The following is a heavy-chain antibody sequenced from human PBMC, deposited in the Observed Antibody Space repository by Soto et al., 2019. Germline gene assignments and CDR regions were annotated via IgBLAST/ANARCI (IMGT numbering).Heavy chain of an antibody. J-gene: IGHJ4*02. CDR3: ERDNYGGMLHF. D-gene: IGHD4-17*01. V-gene: IGHV4-31*03. Sequence: SETLSLTCTVSGGSILNGGHYWTWIRQHPGKGLEWIGKIFFSGNTHYNPALKSRLTFSVDTTKNQFSLKLTSVTAADTAIYYCERDNYGGMLHFWGLGTMVTVSS. CDR2: IFFSGNT. CDR1: GGSILNGGHY.